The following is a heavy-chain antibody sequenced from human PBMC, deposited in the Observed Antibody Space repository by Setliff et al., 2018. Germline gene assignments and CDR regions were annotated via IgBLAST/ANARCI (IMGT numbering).Heavy chain of an antibody. D-gene: IGHD1-1*01. J-gene: IGHJ4*02. CDR1: GGSISSISYY. V-gene: IGHV4-39*01. CDR2: IYDSGNT. Sequence: NPSETLSLTCTVPGGSISSISYYWGWIRQPPGKGLEWIGTIYDSGNTYYNPSLKSRVTISVDTSKNQFSLKLNSVTAADTGVYYCASCRYPVPYDYWGQGTLVTVSS. CDR3: ASCRYPVPYDY.